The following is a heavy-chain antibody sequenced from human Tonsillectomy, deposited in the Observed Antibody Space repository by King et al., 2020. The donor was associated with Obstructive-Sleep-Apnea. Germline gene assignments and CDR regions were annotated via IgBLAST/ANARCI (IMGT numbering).Heavy chain of an antibody. D-gene: IGHD4-17*01. V-gene: IGHV3-30*02. CDR2: IRYDGSNK. CDR3: AKEAGSIGGETSDY. CDR1: GFTFSSYG. J-gene: IGHJ4*02. Sequence: VQLVESGGGVVQPGRSLRLSCAASGFTFSSYGMHWVRQAPGKGLEWVAFIRYDGSNKYYADSVKGRFTISRDNSKNTLYLQMNSPRAEDTAVYYCAKEAGSIGGETSDYWGQGTLVTVSS.